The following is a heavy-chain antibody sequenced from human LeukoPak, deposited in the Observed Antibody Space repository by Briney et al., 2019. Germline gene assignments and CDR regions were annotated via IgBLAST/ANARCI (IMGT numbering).Heavy chain of an antibody. CDR3: ASGFSLLWFGELPSGNYYYYYGMDV. Sequence: EASVKVSCKASGYTFTGYYMHWVRQAPGQGLEWMGWINPNSGGTNYAQKFQGRVTMTRDTSISTAYMELRSLRSDDTAVYYCASGFSLLWFGELPSGNYYYYYGMDVWGQGTTVTVSS. D-gene: IGHD3-10*01. CDR1: GYTFTGYY. J-gene: IGHJ6*02. CDR2: INPNSGGT. V-gene: IGHV1-2*02.